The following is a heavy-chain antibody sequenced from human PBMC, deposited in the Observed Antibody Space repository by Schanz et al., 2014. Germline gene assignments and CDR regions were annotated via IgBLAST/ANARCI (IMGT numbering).Heavy chain of an antibody. D-gene: IGHD1-1*01. CDR1: GFTFGNYG. CDR2: IWSDGSTK. CDR3: ARAHGNNWYGKGLDY. Sequence: QVQLVESGGGVVQPGRSLRLSCPASGFTFGNYGIHWVRRAPGKGLEWVAVIWSDGSTKYYADSVKGRFTISRDNSKNTLYLQMNSLRADDTAVYFCARAHGNNWYGKGLDYWGQGTLVTVSS. V-gene: IGHV3-33*01. J-gene: IGHJ4*02.